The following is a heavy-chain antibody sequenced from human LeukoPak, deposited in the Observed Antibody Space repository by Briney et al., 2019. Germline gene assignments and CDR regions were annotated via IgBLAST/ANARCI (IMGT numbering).Heavy chain of an antibody. V-gene: IGHV3-11*04. J-gene: IGHJ4*02. CDR3: ARDKQVGPTTLDY. Sequence: GGSLRLSCAASGFTFSDYYMSWIRQAPGKGLEWVSYISSSGSTIYYADSVKGRFTISRDNAKNSLYLQMNSLRAEDTAVYYCARDKQVGPTTLDYWGQGTLVTVSS. D-gene: IGHD1-26*01. CDR1: GFTFSDYY. CDR2: ISSSGSTI.